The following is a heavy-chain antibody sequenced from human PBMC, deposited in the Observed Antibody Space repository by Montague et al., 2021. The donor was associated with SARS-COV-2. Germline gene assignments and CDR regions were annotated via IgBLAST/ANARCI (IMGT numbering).Heavy chain of an antibody. CDR1: GGSISSGSYY. D-gene: IGHD3-3*01. J-gene: IGHJ4*02. Sequence: TLSLTCTVSGGSISSGSYYWSCIRQPAGKGLEWIVRLSISGSTNYNPSLKSRVTISVDTSKNQFSLRLSSVTAAATAVYYCAGDMAVECLFDYWGQGTLVTVSS. V-gene: IGHV4-61*02. CDR3: AGDMAVECLFDY. CDR2: LSISGST.